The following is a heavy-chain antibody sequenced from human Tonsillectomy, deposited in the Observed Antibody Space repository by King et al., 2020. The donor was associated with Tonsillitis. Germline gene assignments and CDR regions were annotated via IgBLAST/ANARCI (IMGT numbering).Heavy chain of an antibody. Sequence: MQLQESGPGLVKPSETLSLTCAVSGYSISSGYYWGWIRQPPGKGLEWIGSIYHSGSTYYNPSLKSRVTLSVDTSKNQFSLKLSSVPAADTAVYYCASDARYYDSRGYTYFFDYWGQGTLVTVSS. CDR2: IYHSGST. D-gene: IGHD3-22*01. V-gene: IGHV4-38-2*01. CDR3: ASDARYYDSRGYTYFFDY. CDR1: GYSISSGYY. J-gene: IGHJ4*02.